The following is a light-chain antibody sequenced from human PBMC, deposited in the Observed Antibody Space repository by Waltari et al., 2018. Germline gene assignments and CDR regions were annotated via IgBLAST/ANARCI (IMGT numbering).Light chain of an antibody. Sequence: AIQMTQFPSSLSASVGDRVTITCRASHSIRNDLGWYQQKPGKAPKLLIYAASSLQRGVPSRFSGSASGTDFTLTISNLQPEDFVTYYCLQDYNYPRTFGQGTKVEIK. V-gene: IGKV1-6*01. CDR1: HSIRND. CDR2: AAS. J-gene: IGKJ1*01. CDR3: LQDYNYPRT.